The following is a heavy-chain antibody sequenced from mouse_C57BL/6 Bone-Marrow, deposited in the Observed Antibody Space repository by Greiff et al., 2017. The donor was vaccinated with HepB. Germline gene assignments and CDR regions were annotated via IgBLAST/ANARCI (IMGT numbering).Heavy chain of an antibody. D-gene: IGHD4-1*01. CDR2: IDPETGGT. Sequence: VQLQQSGAELVRPGASVTLSCKASGYTFTDYEMHWVKQTPVHGLEWIGAIDPETGGTAYNQKFKDKATLTADKSSSTVYMELSRLTSEDSAVYFCARHEGELGLYAMDYWGQGTSVTVSS. CDR3: ARHEGELGLYAMDY. V-gene: IGHV1-15*01. J-gene: IGHJ4*01. CDR1: GYTFTDYE.